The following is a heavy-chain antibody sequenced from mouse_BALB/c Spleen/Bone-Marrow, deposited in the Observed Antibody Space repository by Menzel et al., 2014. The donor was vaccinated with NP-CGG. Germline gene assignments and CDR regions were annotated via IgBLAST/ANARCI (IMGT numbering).Heavy chain of an antibody. Sequence: QVQLQQPGAELARPGASVKLSCRASGYTFTDYYINWMKQKTGQGLEWIGEIFPGSGNTYYNANFKGKATLTADKSSSTAYMQLSSLISEDSAVYFCAREEVRRLAWFAYWGQGTLVTVSA. CDR2: IFPGSGNT. D-gene: IGHD2-14*01. J-gene: IGHJ3*01. CDR1: GYTFTDYY. CDR3: AREEVRRLAWFAY. V-gene: IGHV1-77*01.